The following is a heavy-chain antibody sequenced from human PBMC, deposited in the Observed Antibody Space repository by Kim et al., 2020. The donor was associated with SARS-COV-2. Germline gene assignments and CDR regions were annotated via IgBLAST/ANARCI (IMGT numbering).Heavy chain of an antibody. CDR2: VSFNGNNA. D-gene: IGHD3-3*01. Sequence: GGSLRLSCAPSGFILSDYGMPRVRQAPGKGLEWVSGVSFNGNNAYYADSVKGRFTISRDNSKNTLLLQMNSLRPEDTAVYYCANGFGFLHWFLAPGDYWGRGTLVTVSS. CDR1: GFILSDYG. J-gene: IGHJ4*02. CDR3: ANGFGFLHWFLAPGDY. V-gene: IGHV3-30*18.